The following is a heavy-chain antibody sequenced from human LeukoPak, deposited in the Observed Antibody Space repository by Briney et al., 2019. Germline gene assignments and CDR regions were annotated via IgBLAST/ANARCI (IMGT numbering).Heavy chain of an antibody. CDR1: GGSISSRSYY. CDR2: IYYSWST. D-gene: IGHD4-11*01. J-gene: IGHJ5*02. V-gene: IGHV4-39*01. Sequence: SETLSLTCTVSGGSISSRSYYWGWMRQPPGKGLEGIVSIYYSWSTYYNPSLKSRVTISVDTSKNQFSLKLRSVTAADTAVYYCARGQTTVTRDWFDPWGQGTLVTVSS. CDR3: ARGQTTVTRDWFDP.